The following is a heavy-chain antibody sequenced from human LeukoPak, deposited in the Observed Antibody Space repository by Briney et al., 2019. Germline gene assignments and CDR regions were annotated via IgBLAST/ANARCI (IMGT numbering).Heavy chain of an antibody. J-gene: IGHJ3*02. V-gene: IGHV1-8*03. CDR3: ARDFIGDVGAFDI. CDR1: GYTFTSYD. CDR2: MNPNSGNT. Sequence: ASVKVSCKASGYTFTSYDINWVRQATGQGLEWMGWMNPNSGNTGYAQKFQGRVTITRDTSISTACMELSRLRSDDTAVYYCARDFIGDVGAFDIWGQGTMVTVSS. D-gene: IGHD3-10*01.